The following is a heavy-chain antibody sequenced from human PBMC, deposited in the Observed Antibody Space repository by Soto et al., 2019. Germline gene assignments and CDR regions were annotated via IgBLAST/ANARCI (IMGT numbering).Heavy chain of an antibody. J-gene: IGHJ6*03. CDR1: GFTFSSYS. V-gene: IGHV3-21*01. CDR2: ISSSSSYI. Sequence: GGSLRLSCAASGFTFSSYSMNWVRQAPGKGLEWVSSISSSSSYIYYADSVKGRFTISRDNAKNSLYLQMNSLRAEDTAVYYCARSPWFGEVGSYYYYYYMDVWGKGTTVTVSS. CDR3: ARSPWFGEVGSYYYYYYMDV. D-gene: IGHD3-10*01.